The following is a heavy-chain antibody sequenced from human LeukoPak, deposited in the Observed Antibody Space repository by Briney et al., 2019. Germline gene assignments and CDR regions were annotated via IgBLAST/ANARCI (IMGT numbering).Heavy chain of an antibody. CDR3: ARARVGLDAFDI. CDR2: IIPIFGTA. Sequence: ASVKVSCKASRGTFSSYAIIWVRQAPGQGLEWMGGIIPIFGTANYAQKFQGRVTMTRDMSTSTVYMELSSLRSEDTAVYYCARARVGLDAFDIWGQGTMVTVSS. V-gene: IGHV1-69*05. D-gene: IGHD2-2*01. CDR1: RGTFSSYA. J-gene: IGHJ3*02.